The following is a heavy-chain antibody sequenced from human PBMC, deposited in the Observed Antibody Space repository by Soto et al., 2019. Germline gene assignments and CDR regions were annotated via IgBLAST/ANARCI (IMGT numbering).Heavy chain of an antibody. CDR2: STYTGVT. CDR3: ATDSGGPPLNRFDF. D-gene: IGHD3-16*01. Sequence: PSETLSLTCTVSGGSLREFGHFWTWIRQRPGRGLEWIGYSTYTGVTYYSPSLQSRISISVDTSKNQFSLTLNSVTAADTAVYYCATDSGGPPLNRFDFWGQGALVTVSS. V-gene: IGHV4-31*03. J-gene: IGHJ5*01. CDR1: GGSLREFGHF.